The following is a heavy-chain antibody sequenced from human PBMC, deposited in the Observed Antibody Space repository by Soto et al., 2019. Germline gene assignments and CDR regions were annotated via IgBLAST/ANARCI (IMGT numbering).Heavy chain of an antibody. V-gene: IGHV1-2*04. Sequence: ASVKVSCKASGYTFTGYYMHWVRQAPGQGLEWMGWINPNSGGTNYAQKFQGWVTMTRDTSISTAYMELSRLRSDDTAVYYCARDPCSGGSCYSGTTWFDPWGQGTLVTVSS. CDR1: GYTFTGYY. J-gene: IGHJ5*02. CDR2: INPNSGGT. CDR3: ARDPCSGGSCYSGTTWFDP. D-gene: IGHD2-15*01.